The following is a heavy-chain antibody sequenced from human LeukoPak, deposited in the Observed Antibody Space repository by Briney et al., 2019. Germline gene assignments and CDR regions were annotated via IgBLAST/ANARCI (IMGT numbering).Heavy chain of an antibody. V-gene: IGHV4-4*07. CDR1: GGSIGSYY. J-gene: IGHJ5*02. CDR3: ARETVNGNWFDP. Sequence: SETLSLTCTVSGGSIGSYYWSWIRQPAGKGLEWIGRIYTSGSTNYNPSLKSRVTMSVDTSKNRFSLKLSSVTAADTAVYYCARETVNGNWFDPWGQGTLATVSS. CDR2: IYTSGST. D-gene: IGHD4-11*01.